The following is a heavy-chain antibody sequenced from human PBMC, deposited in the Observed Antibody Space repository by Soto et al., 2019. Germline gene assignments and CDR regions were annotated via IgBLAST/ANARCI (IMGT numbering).Heavy chain of an antibody. Sequence: QLQLQESGPGLVKPSETLSLTCTVSGGSISSSSYYWGWIRQPPGKGLEWIGSIYYSGSTYYNPSLKSRVTISVXXSXXXXXXXXXXXXXXXXXXXXXXXXXXFGELYDYWGQGTLVTVSS. D-gene: IGHD3-10*01. CDR3: XXXXXFGELYDY. CDR1: GGSISSSSYY. J-gene: IGHJ4*02. CDR2: IYYSGST. V-gene: IGHV4-39*01.